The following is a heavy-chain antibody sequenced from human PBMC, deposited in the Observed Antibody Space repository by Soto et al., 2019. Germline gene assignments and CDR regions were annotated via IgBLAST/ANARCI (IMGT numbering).Heavy chain of an antibody. CDR3: AREPRKDLYIDY. CDR2: IYYSGST. Sequence: SETLSLTCTVSGGSVRSGSYYWSWIRQPPGKGLEWIGYIYYSGSTNYNPSLKSRVTISVDTSKNQFSLKLSSVTAADTAVYYCAREPRKDLYIDYWGQGTLVTVSS. V-gene: IGHV4-61*01. J-gene: IGHJ4*02. CDR1: GGSVRSGSYY.